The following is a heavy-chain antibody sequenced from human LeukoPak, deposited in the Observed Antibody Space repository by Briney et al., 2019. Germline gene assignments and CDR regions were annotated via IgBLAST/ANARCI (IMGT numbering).Heavy chain of an antibody. CDR1: GGSISSYY. CDR3: ARGSEGDSIDY. V-gene: IGHV4-59*01. D-gene: IGHD6-13*01. CDR2: IYYSGST. Sequence: PSETLSLTCTVSGGSISSYYWSWIRQPPGKGLEWIGYIYYSGSTNYNPSLKSRVTISVDTSKNQFSLKLSSVTAADTAVYYCARGSEGDSIDYWGQGTLVTVSS. J-gene: IGHJ4*02.